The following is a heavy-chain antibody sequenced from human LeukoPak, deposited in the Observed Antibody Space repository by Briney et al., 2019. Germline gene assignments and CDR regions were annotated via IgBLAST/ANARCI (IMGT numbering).Heavy chain of an antibody. D-gene: IGHD6-13*01. Sequence: ASVKVSCKASGYSFTSYGLSWVRHAPGQGLEWMGWISVYNGNTNYAQNFQGRVTMTTDTSTSTAYMELRSLTSDDTAVYYCAREVATITVAAAGGIDYWGQGTLVTVSS. J-gene: IGHJ4*02. V-gene: IGHV1-18*01. CDR1: GYSFTSYG. CDR2: ISVYNGNT. CDR3: AREVATITVAAAGGIDY.